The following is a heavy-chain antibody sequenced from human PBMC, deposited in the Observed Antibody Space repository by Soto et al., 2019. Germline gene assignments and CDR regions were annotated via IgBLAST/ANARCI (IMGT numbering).Heavy chain of an antibody. Sequence: GGSLRLSCAASGFTFSSYSMNWVRQAPGKGLEGVSYISSSSSTIYYADSVKGRFTISKDNAKNSLYLEMNSLRAEDTAVYYCARVPLITIFGVVIQGYAFDIWGQGTMVTVSS. CDR3: ARVPLITIFGVVIQGYAFDI. CDR1: GFTFSSYS. J-gene: IGHJ3*02. V-gene: IGHV3-48*01. CDR2: ISSSSSTI. D-gene: IGHD3-3*01.